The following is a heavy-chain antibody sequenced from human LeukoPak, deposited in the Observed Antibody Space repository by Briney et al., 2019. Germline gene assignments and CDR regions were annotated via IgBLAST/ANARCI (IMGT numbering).Heavy chain of an antibody. CDR1: GGPISSCGYY. CDR2: IYYSSST. Sequence: SQTLSLTCAFSGGPISSCGYYWSRNRQHPGNDLNWNGNIYYSSSTYYNLTLKTPVTMSVDTSKSQFYLKVSSVTAADKAVYYCARVYGSSGVSRVLDYWGQGTLVTVSS. CDR3: ARVYGSSGVSRVLDY. J-gene: IGHJ4*02. V-gene: IGHV4-31*11. D-gene: IGHD3-22*01.